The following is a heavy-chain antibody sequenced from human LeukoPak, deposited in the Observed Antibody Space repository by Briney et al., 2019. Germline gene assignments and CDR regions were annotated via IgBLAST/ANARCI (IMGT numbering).Heavy chain of an antibody. V-gene: IGHV3-9*01. CDR1: GFTFDDYA. J-gene: IGHJ6*02. Sequence: PGRSLRLSCAASGFTFDDYAMHWARQVPGKGLEWVSGISWNSVSIAYVDSVKGRFTISRDSAKNSLYLQMNNLRTEDTALYYCTRDIGSGQSFNYFGMDVWGQGTTVTVSS. D-gene: IGHD3-10*01. CDR2: ISWNSVSI. CDR3: TRDIGSGQSFNYFGMDV.